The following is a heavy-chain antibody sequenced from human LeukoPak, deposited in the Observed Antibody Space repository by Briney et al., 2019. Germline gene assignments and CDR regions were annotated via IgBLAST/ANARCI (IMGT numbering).Heavy chain of an antibody. D-gene: IGHD2-8*01. CDR3: AKEDEDIVLMVYAS. Sequence: GGSLRLSCAASGFTSGSYWMHWVRQAPGKGPEWVSRIDDDGTDTHYAVSVKGRFTISRDNAKNTLYLQMNSLRAEDTAVYYCAKEDEDIVLMVYASWGQGTLVTVSS. V-gene: IGHV3-74*01. CDR1: GFTSGSYW. CDR2: IDDDGTDT. J-gene: IGHJ5*02.